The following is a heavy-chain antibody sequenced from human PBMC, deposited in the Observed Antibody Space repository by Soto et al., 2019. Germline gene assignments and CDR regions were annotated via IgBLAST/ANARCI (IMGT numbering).Heavy chain of an antibody. D-gene: IGHD5-12*01. J-gene: IGHJ4*02. CDR2: ISYDGSNK. CDR1: GFTFSSYG. Sequence: GGSLRLSCAASGFTFSSYGMHWVRQAPGKGLEWVAVISYDGSNKYYADSVKGRFTTSRDNSKNTLYLQMNSLRAEDTAVYYCAKERWLQSPPATWNDYWGQGTLVTVSS. V-gene: IGHV3-30*18. CDR3: AKERWLQSPPATWNDY.